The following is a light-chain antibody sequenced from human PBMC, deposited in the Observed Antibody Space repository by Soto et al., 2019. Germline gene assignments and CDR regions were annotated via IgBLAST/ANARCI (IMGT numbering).Light chain of an antibody. CDR3: CSYAGSYTHYV. CDR2: DVS. J-gene: IGLJ1*01. Sequence: QSALTQPRSVSGSPGQSITISCTGTSSDVGGYNYVSWYRQHPGKAPKLMIYDVSKRPSGVPDRFSGSKSGNTASLTISGLQAEEEADYYCCSYAGSYTHYVFGTGTKLTVL. CDR1: SSDVGGYNY. V-gene: IGLV2-11*01.